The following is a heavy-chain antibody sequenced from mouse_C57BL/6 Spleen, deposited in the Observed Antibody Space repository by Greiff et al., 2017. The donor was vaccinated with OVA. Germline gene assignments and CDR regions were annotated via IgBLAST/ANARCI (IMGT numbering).Heavy chain of an antibody. CDR2: IDPSDSET. Sequence: QVQLQQPGAELVRPGSSVNLSCKASGYTFTSYWMHWVKQRPIQGLEWIGNIDPSDSETHYNQKFKDKATLTVDKSSSTAYMQLSSLTSEDSAVYYCARSSYGSSYENWYFDVWGTGTTVTVSS. J-gene: IGHJ1*03. CDR3: ARSSYGSSYENWYFDV. V-gene: IGHV1-52*01. CDR1: GYTFTSYW. D-gene: IGHD1-1*01.